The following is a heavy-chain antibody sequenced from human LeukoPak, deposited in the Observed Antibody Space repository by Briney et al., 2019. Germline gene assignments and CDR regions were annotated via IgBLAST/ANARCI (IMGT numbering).Heavy chain of an antibody. CDR3: HGAGSSAFDI. CDR2: IYYSGST. D-gene: IGHD3-10*01. J-gene: IGHJ3*02. CDR1: GGSISSGGYY. Sequence: SETLSLTCTVSGGSISSGGYYWSWIRQHPGKGLEWIGYIYYSGSTYYNPSLKSRVTISVDTSKNQFSLKLSSVTVADTAVYYCHGAGSSAFDIWGQGTMVTVSS. V-gene: IGHV4-31*03.